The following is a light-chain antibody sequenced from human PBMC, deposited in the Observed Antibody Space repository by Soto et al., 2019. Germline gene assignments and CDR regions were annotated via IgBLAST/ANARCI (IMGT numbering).Light chain of an antibody. CDR1: QSVNGL. V-gene: IGKV3-11*01. J-gene: IGKJ4*01. CDR2: DAS. Sequence: EIMLKQSPATLSLSPGERATLSCRASQSVNGLLGWYQQKPGQAPRLLIYDASKRATGIPARFSGSGFETDFTLTISRLEPEDSAVYYCQQRISWPLTFGGGTKVEIK. CDR3: QQRISWPLT.